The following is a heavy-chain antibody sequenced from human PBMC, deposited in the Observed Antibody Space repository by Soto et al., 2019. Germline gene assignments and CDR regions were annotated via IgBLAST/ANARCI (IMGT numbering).Heavy chain of an antibody. D-gene: IGHD2-2*01. CDR3: ANGYCSSTSCYDPKSY. V-gene: IGHV3-30*18. CDR2: ISYDGSNK. CDR1: GFTFSSYG. J-gene: IGHJ4*02. Sequence: GGSLRLSCAASGFTFSSYGMHWVRQAPGKGLEWVAVISYDGSNKYYADSVKGRFTISRDNSKNRLYLQMNSLRAEDTAVYYCANGYCSSTSCYDPKSYWGQGTLVTVSS.